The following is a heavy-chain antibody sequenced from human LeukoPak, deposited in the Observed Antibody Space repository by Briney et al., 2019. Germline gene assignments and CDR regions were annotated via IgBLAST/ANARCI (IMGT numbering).Heavy chain of an antibody. Sequence: PGGSLRLSCAASEFTFSDYYMSWIRQAPGKGLEWVSYISYSGDTIYYADSVKGRFTVSRDNAKNSLYLQMNSLRAEDTAVYYCARLGIIAAAGSNDYRGQGTLVTVSS. CDR2: ISYSGDTI. J-gene: IGHJ4*02. CDR3: ARLGIIAAAGSNDY. V-gene: IGHV3-11*01. D-gene: IGHD6-13*01. CDR1: EFTFSDYY.